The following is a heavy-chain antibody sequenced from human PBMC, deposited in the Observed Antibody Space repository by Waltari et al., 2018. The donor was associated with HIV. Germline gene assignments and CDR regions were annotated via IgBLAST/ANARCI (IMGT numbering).Heavy chain of an antibody. Sequence: QVQLVDSGGGVVEPGRYLVLSWADSGFTFGAYALHCVAQAPGKGLEWVAVVSYEGSTKYYGDSVEGRFTVSRDNSKSTLHLQMNSLRAEDTAVYYCAKDTGYYYDPTDPYHFDSWGQGTLVTVSS. CDR3: AKDTGYYYDPTDPYHFDS. V-gene: IGHV3-30*18. D-gene: IGHD3-22*01. CDR2: VSYEGSTK. J-gene: IGHJ4*02. CDR1: GFTFGAYA.